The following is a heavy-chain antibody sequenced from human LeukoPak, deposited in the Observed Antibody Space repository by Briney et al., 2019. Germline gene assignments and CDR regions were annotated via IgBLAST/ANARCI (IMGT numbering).Heavy chain of an antibody. J-gene: IGHJ6*04. V-gene: IGHV1-2*04. CDR1: GYTFTGYY. CDR2: INPNSGGT. CDR3: ARVLYGSGRVSGTDV. D-gene: IGHD3-10*01. Sequence: GASVKVSCKASGYTFTGYYMHWVRQAPGQGLGWMGWINPNSGGTNYAQKFQGWVTMTRDTSISTAYMELSRLRSDDTAVYYCARVLYGSGRVSGTDVWGKGTTATVSS.